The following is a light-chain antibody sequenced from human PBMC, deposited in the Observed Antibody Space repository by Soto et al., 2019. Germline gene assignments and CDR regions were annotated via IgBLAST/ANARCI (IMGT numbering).Light chain of an antibody. CDR3: QQYGSSPFT. CDR2: GAS. V-gene: IGKV3-20*01. CDR1: QSVTSSH. J-gene: IGKJ3*01. Sequence: EIVLTQSPDTLSLSPGERATLSCRASQSVTSSHLAWYQQKPGQAPRLLIYGASSRATGIPDRFSGSGSGTDFTLTINRLEPEDFAVYYCQQYGSSPFTFGPGTKVDIK.